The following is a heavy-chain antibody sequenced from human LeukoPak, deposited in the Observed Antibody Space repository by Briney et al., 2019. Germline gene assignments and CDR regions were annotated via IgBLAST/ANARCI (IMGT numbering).Heavy chain of an antibody. J-gene: IGHJ4*02. V-gene: IGHV1-69*13. CDR3: ARDKRYCSSTSCYYLDY. Sequence: SVKASCKASGGTFSSYAISWVRQAPGQGLEWMGGIIPIFGTANYAQKFQGRVTITADESTSTAYMELSSLRSEDTAVYYCARDKRYCSSTSCYYLDYWGQGTLVTVSS. CDR1: GGTFSSYA. CDR2: IIPIFGTA. D-gene: IGHD2-2*01.